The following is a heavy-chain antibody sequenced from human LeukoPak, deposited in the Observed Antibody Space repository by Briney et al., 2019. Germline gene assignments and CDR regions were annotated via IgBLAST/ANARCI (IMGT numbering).Heavy chain of an antibody. J-gene: IGHJ5*02. Sequence: SETLSLTCTVSGGSISTSSYYWGWVRQPPGNGLEWIGNIFYSGSTYYSPSLKSRVTISVDTSKNQFSLKLRSVTAADTAVYYCARRPRAGWFDPWGQGTLVTVSS. CDR1: GGSISTSSYY. CDR3: ARRPRAGWFDP. V-gene: IGHV4-39*01. CDR2: IFYSGST.